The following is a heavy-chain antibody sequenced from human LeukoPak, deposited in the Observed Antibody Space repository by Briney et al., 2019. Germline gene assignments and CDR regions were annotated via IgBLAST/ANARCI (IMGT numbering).Heavy chain of an antibody. V-gene: IGHV4-34*01. CDR1: GGSISSYY. CDR3: ARIADTVTTDGNFDY. J-gene: IGHJ4*02. CDR2: INHSGST. D-gene: IGHD4-11*01. Sequence: SETLSLTCTVSGGSISSYYWSWIRQPPGKGLEWIGEINHSGSTNYNPSLKSRVTISVDTSKNQFSLKLSSVTAADTAVYYCARIADTVTTDGNFDYWGQGTLVTVSS.